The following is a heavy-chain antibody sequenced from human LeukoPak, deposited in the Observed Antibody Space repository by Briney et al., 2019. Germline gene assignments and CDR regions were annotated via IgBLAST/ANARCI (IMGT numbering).Heavy chain of an antibody. Sequence: PGESPQTCCKGSGYSLTSYWIGWVRQMPGKGLEWMGIIYPGDSDTRYSPSFQGQVTISADKSISTAYLQGSSLKASDTAMYYCASARVGAPPLGFDPWGPGTVGPVSS. CDR2: IYPGDSDT. CDR3: ASARVGAPPLGFDP. CDR1: GYSLTSYW. J-gene: IGHJ5*02. V-gene: IGHV5-51*01. D-gene: IGHD1-26*01.